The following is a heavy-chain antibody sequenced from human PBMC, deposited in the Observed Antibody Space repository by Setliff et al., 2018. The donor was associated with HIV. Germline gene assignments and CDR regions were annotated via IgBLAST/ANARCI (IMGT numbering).Heavy chain of an antibody. CDR3: ARALGIGSAYFQH. V-gene: IGHV4-39*07. CDR2: IYYSGST. Sequence: SETLSLTCDVSGGSLSNPNYYWAWIRQPPGKGLEWIGTIYYSGSTYYNPSLKSRVTISVDTSKNQFSLKVTSVTAADTAVYYCARALGIGSAYFQHWGLGTLVTVSS. J-gene: IGHJ1*01. D-gene: IGHD6-19*01. CDR1: GGSLSNPNYY.